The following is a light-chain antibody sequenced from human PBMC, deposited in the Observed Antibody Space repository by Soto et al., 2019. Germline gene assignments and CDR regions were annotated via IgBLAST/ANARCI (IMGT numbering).Light chain of an antibody. J-gene: IGLJ1*01. CDR1: SSDVGYYNL. Sequence: QSALTQPASVSGSPGQSITISCTGTSSDVGYYNLVSWYQQHPGKAPKLLIYDVSKRPSGVSNRFSGSKSDHTASLTISGLQAEDEADYYCCSYAGNSTYVFGTGTKVTVL. CDR2: DVS. V-gene: IGLV2-23*02. CDR3: CSYAGNSTYV.